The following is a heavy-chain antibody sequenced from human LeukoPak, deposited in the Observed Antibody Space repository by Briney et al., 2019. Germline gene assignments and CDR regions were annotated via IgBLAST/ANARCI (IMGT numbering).Heavy chain of an antibody. CDR3: AKDFSATRDYGDFYFDY. CDR1: GFTLSSYS. CDR2: ISGSGGST. D-gene: IGHD4-17*01. Sequence: GGSLRLSCAASGFTLSSYSMDWVRQAPGKGLEWVSAISGSGGSTYYADSVKGRFTISRDNSKNTLYLQMNSLRAEDTAVYYCAKDFSATRDYGDFYFDYWGQGTLVTVSS. V-gene: IGHV3-23*01. J-gene: IGHJ4*02.